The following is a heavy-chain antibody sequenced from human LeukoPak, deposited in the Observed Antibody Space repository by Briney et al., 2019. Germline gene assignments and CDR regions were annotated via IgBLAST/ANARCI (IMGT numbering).Heavy chain of an antibody. CDR2: ISSSSSYI. V-gene: IGHV3-21*01. D-gene: IGHD2-2*01. CDR3: ARDIVVVPATLGY. CDR1: GFTFSSYS. J-gene: IGHJ4*02. Sequence: GGSLRLSCAAPGFTFSSYSMNWVRQAPGEGLEWVSCISSSSSYIDYADSVKGRFTISRDNAKNSLYLQMNSLRAEDTAVYYCARDIVVVPATLGYWGQGTLVTVSS.